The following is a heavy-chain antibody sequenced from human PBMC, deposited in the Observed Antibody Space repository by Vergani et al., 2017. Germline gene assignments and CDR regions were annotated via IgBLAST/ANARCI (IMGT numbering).Heavy chain of an antibody. Sequence: DVRLVESGGGVVQPGGSLRPACAASGFTFSAYSMNWVRQTPGKGLEWISYIGVSDNSIYYADSVMGRFAISRDNARNLLFLQRNSLRADDSALYFCVRDPDYSTFDSWGQGTLVTVS. D-gene: IGHD4-11*01. J-gene: IGHJ4*02. CDR3: VRDPDYSTFDS. V-gene: IGHV3-48*01. CDR1: GFTFSAYS. CDR2: IGVSDNSI.